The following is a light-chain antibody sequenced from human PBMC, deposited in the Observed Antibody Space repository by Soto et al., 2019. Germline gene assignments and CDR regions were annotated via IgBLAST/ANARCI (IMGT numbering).Light chain of an antibody. J-gene: IGKJ1*01. CDR2: GAS. CDR1: QSVSSN. CDR3: QRRSNWPQT. Sequence: EIVMTQSPATLSVSPGERATLSCRASQSVSSNLAWYQQKPGQAPRLLIYGASTRATGIPARFSGSGSGTEFTLTISSLGPEDFAVYYCQRRSNWPQTFGQGTKVDIK. V-gene: IGKV3-15*01.